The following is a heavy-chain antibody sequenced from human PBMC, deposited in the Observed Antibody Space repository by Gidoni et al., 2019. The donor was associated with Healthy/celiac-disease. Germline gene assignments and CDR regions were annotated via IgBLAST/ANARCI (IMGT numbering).Heavy chain of an antibody. J-gene: IGHJ4*02. D-gene: IGHD1-26*01. Sequence: EVQLVESGGGLVKPGGSLRLSCAASGFTFSNAWMSWVRQAPGKGLEWVGRIKSKTDGGTTDYAAPVKGRFTISRDDSKNTLYLQMNSLKTEDTAVYYCTVDLGATEYYFDYWGQGTLVTVSS. V-gene: IGHV3-15*01. CDR2: IKSKTDGGTT. CDR3: TVDLGATEYYFDY. CDR1: GFTFSNAW.